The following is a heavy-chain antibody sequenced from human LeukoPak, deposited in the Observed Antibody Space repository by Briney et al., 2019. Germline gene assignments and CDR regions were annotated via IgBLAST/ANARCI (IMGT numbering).Heavy chain of an antibody. CDR1: GGSISSYY. J-gene: IGHJ4*02. CDR3: ARQIASAGTAGLDF. V-gene: IGHV4-4*07. D-gene: IGHD6-13*01. Sequence: SETLSLTCTVSGGSISSYYWSWIRQPAGKGLEWIGRIYSTGSTNYNPSLKSRVTMSVDTSKNQFSLRLRSVTAADTAVYYCARQIASAGTAGLDFWGQGALVTVSS. CDR2: IYSTGST.